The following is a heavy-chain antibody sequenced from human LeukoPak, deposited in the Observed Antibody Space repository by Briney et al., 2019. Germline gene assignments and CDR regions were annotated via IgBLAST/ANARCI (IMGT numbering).Heavy chain of an antibody. CDR2: LYPSCST. V-gene: IGHV4-39*02. Sequence: PSETLSLTCAVSGGSITDTTDDWAWFRQPPGKGLEWMGRLYPSCSTYYSPALKRRVCIILDTSTSHISLNVRSVTPADTAVYYCARRAGDWAVNWIDTWGQGTLVTVSS. D-gene: IGHD2-21*02. CDR3: ARRAGDWAVNWIDT. J-gene: IGHJ5*02. CDR1: GGSITDTTDD.